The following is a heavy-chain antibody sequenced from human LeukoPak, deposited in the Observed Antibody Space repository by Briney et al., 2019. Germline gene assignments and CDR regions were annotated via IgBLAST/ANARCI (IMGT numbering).Heavy chain of an antibody. D-gene: IGHD2-21*01. CDR2: ISGSGGST. J-gene: IGHJ6*02. V-gene: IGHV3-23*01. CDR3: AKNLVPSFHTYGMDV. Sequence: PGASLRLSCVATGFTFSSYAMSWVRQAPGKGLEWVSTISGSGGSTYSADSVKGRFTISRDNSKNTLYLQMNSLRAEDTAVYYCAKNLVPSFHTYGMDVWGQGPTVTVS. CDR1: GFTFSSYA.